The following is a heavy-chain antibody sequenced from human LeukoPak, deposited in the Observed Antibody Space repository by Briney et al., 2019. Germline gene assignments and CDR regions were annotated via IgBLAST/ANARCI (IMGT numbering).Heavy chain of an antibody. J-gene: IGHJ6*02. V-gene: IGHV3-66*02. Sequence: PGGSLRLSCAASGFTVSSNYMSWVRQAPGKGLEWVSVIYSGGSTYYADSVKGRFTISRDNSKNTLYLQMNSLRAEDTAVYYCAGDFPSTRPTDGMDVWGQGTTVTVSS. D-gene: IGHD2-2*01. CDR1: GFTVSSNY. CDR2: IYSGGST. CDR3: AGDFPSTRPTDGMDV.